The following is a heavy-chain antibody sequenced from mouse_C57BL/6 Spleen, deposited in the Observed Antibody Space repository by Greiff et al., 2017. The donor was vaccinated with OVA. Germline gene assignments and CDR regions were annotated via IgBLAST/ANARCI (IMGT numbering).Heavy chain of an antibody. CDR1: GYTFTSYW. V-gene: IGHV1-55*01. D-gene: IGHD1-1*01. CDR3: ARGGYYGSSSWYFDV. Sequence: VQLQQPGAELVKPGASVKMSCKASGYTFTSYWITWVKQRPGQGLEWIGDIYPGSGSTNYNEKFKSKATLTVDTSSSAAYMQLSSLTSEDSAVYYCARGGYYGSSSWYFDVWGTGTTVTVSS. J-gene: IGHJ1*03. CDR2: IYPGSGST.